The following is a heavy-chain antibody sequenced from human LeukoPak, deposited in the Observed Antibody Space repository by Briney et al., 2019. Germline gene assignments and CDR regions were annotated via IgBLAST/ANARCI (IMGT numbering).Heavy chain of an antibody. CDR3: ARGGRGSGGDFDY. CDR1: GGSISASSYY. V-gene: IGHV4-39*01. D-gene: IGHD3-16*01. Sequence: PSETLSLTCTVSGGSISASSYYWGWIRQPPGKGLEWIGTIYYSGTTYYNPSLKSRVTISVDTSKNQFSLKLSSVTAADTAVYYCARGGRGSGGDFDYWGQGTLVTVSS. J-gene: IGHJ4*02. CDR2: IYYSGTT.